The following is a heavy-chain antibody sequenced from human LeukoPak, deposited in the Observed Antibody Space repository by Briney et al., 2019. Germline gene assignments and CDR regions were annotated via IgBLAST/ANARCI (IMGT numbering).Heavy chain of an antibody. J-gene: IGHJ4*02. CDR2: INTDGSDT. Sequence: GGSLRLSCAASGFTFSRFWMHWVRQAPGKGLVWVSRINTDGSDTIYADSVKGRFTISRDNAKNTLYLQMNSLRAEDMAVYYCARDQSIAGPTTADYWGQGTLVTVSS. CDR1: GFTFSRFW. D-gene: IGHD1-26*01. V-gene: IGHV3-74*01. CDR3: ARDQSIAGPTTADY.